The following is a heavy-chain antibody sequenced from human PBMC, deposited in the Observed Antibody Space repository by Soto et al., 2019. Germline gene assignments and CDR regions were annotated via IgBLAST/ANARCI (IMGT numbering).Heavy chain of an antibody. CDR3: ARDLRMYSSALSFNY. D-gene: IGHD6-19*01. Sequence: ASVKVSCKASGYTFTSYAMHWVRQAPGQRLEWMGWINAGNGNTKYSQKFQGRVTITRDTSASTAYMELSSLRSEDTAVYYCARDLRMYSSALSFNYWGQGTLVTV. CDR2: INAGNGNT. V-gene: IGHV1-3*01. J-gene: IGHJ4*02. CDR1: GYTFTSYA.